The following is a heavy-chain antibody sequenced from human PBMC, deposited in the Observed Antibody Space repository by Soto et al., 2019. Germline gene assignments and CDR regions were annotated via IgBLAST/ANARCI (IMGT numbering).Heavy chain of an antibody. CDR1: GFTFSSYA. Sequence: PGGSLRLSCAASGFTFSSYAMSWVRQAPGKGLEWVSAISGSGGSTYYADSVKGRFTISRDNSKNTLYLQMNSLRAEDTAVYYCAKVVLYSSGPYYFDYWGQGTLVTVSS. V-gene: IGHV3-23*01. J-gene: IGHJ4*02. D-gene: IGHD6-19*01. CDR2: ISGSGGST. CDR3: AKVVLYSSGPYYFDY.